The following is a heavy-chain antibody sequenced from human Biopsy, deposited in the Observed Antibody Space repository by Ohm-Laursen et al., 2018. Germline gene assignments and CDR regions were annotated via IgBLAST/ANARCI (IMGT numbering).Heavy chain of an antibody. CDR1: GYTFTAFS. Sequence: GASVKVSCKPSGYTFTAFSVEWLRQGPGQGLEWMGWTNPKRGDTDYPQNFQGRVSMTRDTSISTAYMDLSRLRSDDTAVYYCARGRRHCSGTCSRWYFDLWGRGTLVTVSS. J-gene: IGHJ2*01. D-gene: IGHD2-2*01. V-gene: IGHV1-2*02. CDR3: ARGRRHCSGTCSRWYFDL. CDR2: TNPKRGDT.